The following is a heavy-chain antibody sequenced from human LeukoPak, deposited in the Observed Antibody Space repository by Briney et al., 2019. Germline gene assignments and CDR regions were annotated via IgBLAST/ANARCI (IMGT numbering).Heavy chain of an antibody. CDR1: GFTFSSYS. J-gene: IGHJ5*02. CDR2: ISSSSSYI. D-gene: IGHD6-13*01. V-gene: IGHV3-21*01. Sequence: SGGSLRLSCAASGFTFSSYSMNWVRQAPGKGLEWVSSISSSSSYIYYADSVKGRFTISRDNAKNSLYLQMNSLRAEDTAVYYCAFADSSPRWFDPWGQGTLVTVSS. CDR3: AFADSSPRWFDP.